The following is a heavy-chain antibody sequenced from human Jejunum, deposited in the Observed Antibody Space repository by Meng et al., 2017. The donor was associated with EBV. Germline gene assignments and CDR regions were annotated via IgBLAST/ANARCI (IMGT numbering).Heavy chain of an antibody. D-gene: IGHD1-7*01. Sequence: QITLKESGPTLVTPXXXXTLTCTFSGFSLNTGGVAVGWIRQTPAKALEWLALIYGDDNKRYSPSLTSRLTITKDTSKNQVVLTMTNMDPVDTATYYCAHRQNWNYDYWGQGTLVTVSS. V-gene: IGHV2-5*02. CDR1: GFSLNTGGVA. CDR2: IYGDDNK. J-gene: IGHJ4*02. CDR3: AHRQNWNYDY.